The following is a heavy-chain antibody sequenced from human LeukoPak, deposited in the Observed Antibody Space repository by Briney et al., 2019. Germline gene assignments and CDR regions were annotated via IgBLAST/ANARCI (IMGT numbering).Heavy chain of an antibody. CDR3: AKEQGQQLVLNPFDY. CDR2: ISGSGGST. V-gene: IGHV3-23*01. D-gene: IGHD6-13*01. Sequence: GSLRLSCAASGFTFSSYAMSGVRQAPGKGLEWVSAISGSGGSTYYADSVKGRFTISRDNSKNTLYLQMNSLRAEDTAVYYCAKEQGQQLVLNPFDYWGQGTLVTVSS. CDR1: GFTFSSYA. J-gene: IGHJ4*02.